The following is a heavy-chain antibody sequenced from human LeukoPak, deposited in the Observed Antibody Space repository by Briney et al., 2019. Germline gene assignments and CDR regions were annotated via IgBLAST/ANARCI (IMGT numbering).Heavy chain of an antibody. CDR1: GYTFTGYY. CDR3: ARSETGSKTFDY. J-gene: IGHJ4*02. V-gene: IGHV1-2*02. Sequence: ASVKVSCEASGYTFTGYYMHWVRQAPGQGLEWMGWINPNSGGTNYAQKFQGRVTMTRDTSISTAYMELSRLRSDDTAVYYCARSETGSKTFDYWGQGTLVTVSS. D-gene: IGHD1-7*01. CDR2: INPNSGGT.